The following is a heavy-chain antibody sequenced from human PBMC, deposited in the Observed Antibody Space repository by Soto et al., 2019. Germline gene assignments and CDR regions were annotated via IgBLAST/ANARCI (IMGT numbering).Heavy chain of an antibody. CDR3: AREPTTAVVNYGMDV. Sequence: GGSLRLSCAASGFTFSSYAMSWVRQAPGKGLEWVSAISGSGGSTYYADSVKGRFTISRDNAKELLYLQMNGLRGEDTAVYYCAREPTTAVVNYGMDVWGQGTTVTVSS. CDR2: ISGSGGST. V-gene: IGHV3-23*01. J-gene: IGHJ6*02. CDR1: GFTFSSYA. D-gene: IGHD6-13*01.